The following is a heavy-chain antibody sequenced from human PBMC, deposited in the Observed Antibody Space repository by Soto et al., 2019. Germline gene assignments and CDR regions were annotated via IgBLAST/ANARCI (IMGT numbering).Heavy chain of an antibody. CDR3: ARMRLDTAMVDFDY. CDR1: GSTFSSYW. V-gene: IGHV3-74*01. Sequence: SLRLSCASSGSTFSSYWMHWVRQAPGKVLVWVSGIKSEGSSTSYADSVKGRSTISRDNAKNTLYLKMNSLRAEDTAVYYCARMRLDTAMVDFDYWGQGPRVTVSS. J-gene: IGHJ4*02. CDR2: IKSEGSST. D-gene: IGHD5-18*01.